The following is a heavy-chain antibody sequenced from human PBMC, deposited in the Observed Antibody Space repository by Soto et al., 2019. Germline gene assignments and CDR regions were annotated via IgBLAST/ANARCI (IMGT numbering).Heavy chain of an antibody. CDR3: ARQAARNYIDS. V-gene: IGHV3-11*01. CDR1: GFTFSDYS. J-gene: IGHJ4*02. D-gene: IGHD6-6*01. CDR2: IDSRGRTL. Sequence: GESLRLSCVASGFTFSDYSMSWIRQAPGKGLEWLAFIDSRGRTLSYADSVKGRFTISKDNAENSVYLQMDSLRAADTAVYYCARQAARNYIDSWGQGNSVTVSS.